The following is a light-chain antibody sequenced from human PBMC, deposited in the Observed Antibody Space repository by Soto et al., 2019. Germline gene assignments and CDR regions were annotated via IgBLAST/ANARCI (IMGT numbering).Light chain of an antibody. CDR3: MKGSFWPWK. CDR1: QILVYSDGHAY. J-gene: IGKJ1*01. CDR2: KVS. Sequence: DVVMTQSPLSLPVTLVHPASISCMSSQILVYSDGHAYLVWFHQRPGQSPRRLIFKVSNRDSGVPDRFSGSGAGSAFTLKISRVEAEDVGVYYCMKGSFWPWKFGQGTKVDIK. V-gene: IGKV2-30*01.